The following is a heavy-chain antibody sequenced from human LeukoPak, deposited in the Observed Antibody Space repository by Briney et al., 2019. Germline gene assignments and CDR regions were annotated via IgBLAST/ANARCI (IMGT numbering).Heavy chain of an antibody. CDR3: AREITGFWSGYFPHDPFDL. CDR1: GYTFTGFY. Sequence: GASVKVSCKASGYTFTGFYVHWVRQAPGQGLEWMGWINPNSGGTDSAQKFQGRVTMTRDTSISTAYMELSRLRSDDTAVCYCAREITGFWSGYFPHDPFDLWGQGTMVTVSS. J-gene: IGHJ3*01. CDR2: INPNSGGT. V-gene: IGHV1-2*02. D-gene: IGHD3-3*01.